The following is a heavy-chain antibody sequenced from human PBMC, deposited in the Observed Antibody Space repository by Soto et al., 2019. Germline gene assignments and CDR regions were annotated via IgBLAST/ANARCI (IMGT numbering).Heavy chain of an antibody. J-gene: IGHJ6*02. Sequence: GXSVKVSCKASGGSFISYAIIWVRQAPGQGLEWMGGIIPIFGTANYAQKFQGRVTITADESTSTAYMELSSLRSEDTAVYYCASGDTVTDYYYYYYGMDVWGQGTTVTVSS. CDR1: GGSFISYA. CDR2: IIPIFGTA. CDR3: ASGDTVTDYYYYYYGMDV. D-gene: IGHD4-4*01. V-gene: IGHV1-69*13.